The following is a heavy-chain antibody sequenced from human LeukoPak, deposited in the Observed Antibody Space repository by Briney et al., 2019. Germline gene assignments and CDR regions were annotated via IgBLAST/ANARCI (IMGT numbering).Heavy chain of an antibody. Sequence: GESLKISCKASGYTFTGYYMHWVRQAPGQGLEWMGWINPNSGGTNYAQKFQGRVTMTRDTSISTAYMELSRLRSDDTAVYYCARDLLYYYGSGSYGFDYWGQGTLVTVSS. V-gene: IGHV1-2*02. CDR2: INPNSGGT. CDR1: GYTFTGYY. D-gene: IGHD3-10*01. CDR3: ARDLLYYYGSGSYGFDY. J-gene: IGHJ4*02.